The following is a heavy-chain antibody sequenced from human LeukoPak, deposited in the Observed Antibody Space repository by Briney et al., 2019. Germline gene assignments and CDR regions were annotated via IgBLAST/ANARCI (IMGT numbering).Heavy chain of an antibody. Sequence: GGSLRLSCAASGFTFSSYAMSWVRQAPGKGLEWVSAISGSGGSTYYADSVKGRFTISRDSSKNTLYLQMNSLRAEDTAVYYCAKDLSSRYCSSTSCPPVDYWGQGTLVTVSS. D-gene: IGHD2-2*01. CDR2: ISGSGGST. V-gene: IGHV3-23*01. J-gene: IGHJ4*02. CDR1: GFTFSSYA. CDR3: AKDLSSRYCSSTSCPPVDY.